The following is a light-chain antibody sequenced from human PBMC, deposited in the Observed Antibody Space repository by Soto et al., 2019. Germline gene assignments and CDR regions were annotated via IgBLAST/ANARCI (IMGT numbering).Light chain of an antibody. V-gene: IGKV3-15*01. CDR1: QSVSSN. Sequence: EIVMTQSPAPLSVSPGERATLSCRASQSVSSNLAWYQQKPGQAPRLLVYGAFTRATGIPARFSGSGSGTELTLTISSLQSEDFAVYYCQQYNNWPRTFGQGTKVEIK. J-gene: IGKJ1*01. CDR3: QQYNNWPRT. CDR2: GAF.